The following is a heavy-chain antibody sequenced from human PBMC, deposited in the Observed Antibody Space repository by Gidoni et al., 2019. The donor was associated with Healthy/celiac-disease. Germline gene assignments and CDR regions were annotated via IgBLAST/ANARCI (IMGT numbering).Heavy chain of an antibody. CDR3: ARAMRYYDSSGYYYYFDY. D-gene: IGHD3-22*01. CDR1: GYTFPRYD. Sequence: QVQLVQSGAEVKKPGASVKVSCKASGYTFPRYDINWVRQATGQGLEWMGWMNPNSGNTGDAQKFQGRVTMTRNTSISTAYMELSSLRSEDTAVYYCARAMRYYDSSGYYYYFDYWGQGTLVTVSS. J-gene: IGHJ4*02. CDR2: MNPNSGNT. V-gene: IGHV1-8*01.